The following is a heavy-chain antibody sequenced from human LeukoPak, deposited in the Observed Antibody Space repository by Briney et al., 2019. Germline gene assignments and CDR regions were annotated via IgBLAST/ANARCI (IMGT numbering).Heavy chain of an antibody. CDR3: ARTNSGYDFFGGEVHWFDP. CDR1: GGSISSSSYY. CDR2: IYYSGST. V-gene: IGHV4-39*01. Sequence: SETLSLTCTVSGGSISSSSYYWGWIRQPPGKGLEWIGSIYYSGSTYYNPSLKSRVTISVDTSKNQFSLKLSSVTAADTAVYYCARTNSGYDFFGGEVHWFDPWGQGTLVTVSS. J-gene: IGHJ5*02. D-gene: IGHD5-12*01.